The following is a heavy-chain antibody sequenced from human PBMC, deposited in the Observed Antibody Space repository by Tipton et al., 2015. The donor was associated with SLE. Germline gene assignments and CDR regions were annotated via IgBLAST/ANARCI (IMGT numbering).Heavy chain of an antibody. CDR3: TTGPYYDYWSGYPGTYNFDH. Sequence: SLRLSCEASGLTFDDYGMSWVRQAPGKGLEWVSGISWDGITTGYADSMKGRFTISRDNAKNTLYLQLRSLTDEDTALYYCTTGPYYDYWSGYPGTYNFDHWGQGTLVTVSS. CDR2: ISWDGITT. J-gene: IGHJ4*02. CDR1: GLTFDDYG. D-gene: IGHD3-3*01. V-gene: IGHV3-20*04.